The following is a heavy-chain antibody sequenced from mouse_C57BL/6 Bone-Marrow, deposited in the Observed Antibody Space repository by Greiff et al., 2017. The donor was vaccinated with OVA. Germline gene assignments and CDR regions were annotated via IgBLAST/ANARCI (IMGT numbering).Heavy chain of an antibody. CDR2: ISDGGSYT. V-gene: IGHV5-4*01. Sequence: EVMLVESGGGLVKPGGSLKLSCAASGFTFSSYAMSWVRQTPEKRLEWVATISDGGSYTYYPDNVKGRFTISRDNAKNNLYLQMSQLKSEDTAMYYCAREGYDYDGAYWGQGTLVTVSA. CDR1: GFTFSSYA. J-gene: IGHJ3*01. CDR3: AREGYDYDGAY. D-gene: IGHD2-4*01.